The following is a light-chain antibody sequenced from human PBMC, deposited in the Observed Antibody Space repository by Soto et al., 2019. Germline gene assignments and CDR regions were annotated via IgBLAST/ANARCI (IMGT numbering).Light chain of an antibody. J-gene: IGLJ3*02. CDR2: DVT. Sequence: QSALTQPASVSGSPGQSITIACAGGSGDIATYNYVSWYQQHPGDAPKLIIYDVTDRPSGVSSRFSGSKSGNMASLTISGLQAEDEADYYCSSYTSGDTGVFGGGTKLTVL. CDR3: SSYTSGDTGV. V-gene: IGLV2-14*03. CDR1: SGDIATYNY.